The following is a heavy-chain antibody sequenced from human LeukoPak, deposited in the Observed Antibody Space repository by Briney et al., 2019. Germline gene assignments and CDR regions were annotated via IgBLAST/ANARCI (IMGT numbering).Heavy chain of an antibody. J-gene: IGHJ5*01. CDR3: ARDPSTNCNNWFDS. CDR2: IYYTGST. Sequence: SDTLSLTCTVSGGSISPYYWNWIRQTPGKGLEWIGRIYYTGSTIYNPSLKSRLTISLDTSRNQFSLSLTSVTAADTAVYYCARDPSTNCNNWFDSWGQGICVTVSP. D-gene: IGHD1-1*01. V-gene: IGHV4-59*01. CDR1: GGSISPYY.